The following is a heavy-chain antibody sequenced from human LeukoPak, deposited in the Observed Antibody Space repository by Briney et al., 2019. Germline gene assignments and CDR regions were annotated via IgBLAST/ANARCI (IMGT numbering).Heavy chain of an antibody. D-gene: IGHD4-23*01. CDR1: GFTFTNYT. J-gene: IGHJ4*02. CDR2: ISRNGIRT. CDR3: ARDLSYGGNLLYFDY. Sequence: GGSLRLSCAASGFTFTNYTMHWVRQAPGKGLEYVSAISRNGIRTYYANSVKGRFTISRDNSKNTLYLQMGSLRAEDMAVYYCARDLSYGGNLLYFDYWGQGTLVTVSS. V-gene: IGHV3-64*01.